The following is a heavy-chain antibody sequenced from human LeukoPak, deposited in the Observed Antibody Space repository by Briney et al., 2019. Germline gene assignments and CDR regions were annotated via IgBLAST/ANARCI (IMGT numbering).Heavy chain of an antibody. CDR3: ARGCGGGPGCYILDY. D-gene: IGHD2-15*01. CDR1: GFTFSSFG. J-gene: IGHJ4*02. V-gene: IGHV3-33*01. CDR2: IWSDGSNE. Sequence: GGSLRLSCAASGFTFSSFGMHWVRQAPGKGLEWVAIIWSDGSNEVYIESVKGRFTISRDNSKNTLYLHMNSLRGEDTAMYFCARGCGGGPGCYILDYWGQGTLVIVSS.